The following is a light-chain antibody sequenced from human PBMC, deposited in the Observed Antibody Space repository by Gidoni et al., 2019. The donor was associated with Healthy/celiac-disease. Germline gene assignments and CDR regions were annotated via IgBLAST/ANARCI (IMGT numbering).Light chain of an antibody. CDR1: KLGDKY. J-gene: IGLJ3*02. CDR2: QDS. V-gene: IGLV3-1*01. CDR3: QAWDSSTYWV. Sequence: SYELTQPPSVSVSPGQTASITCSGDKLGDKYARWYQQKPGQSPVLVIYQDSKRPSGIPERLSGSNSGNTATLTISGTQAMDEADYYCQAWDSSTYWVFGGGTKLTVL.